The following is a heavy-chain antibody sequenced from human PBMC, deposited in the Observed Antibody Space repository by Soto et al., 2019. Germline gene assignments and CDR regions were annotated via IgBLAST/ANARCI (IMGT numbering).Heavy chain of an antibody. CDR2: INPSGGST. CDR1: GYTFTSYY. J-gene: IGHJ5*02. Sequence: ASVKVSCKASGYTFTSYYMHWVRQAPGQGLEWMGIINPSGGSTSYARKFQGRVTMTRDTSTSTVYMELSSLRSEDTAVYYCARDRYYYGSGRGFDPWGQGTLVTVSS. CDR3: ARDRYYYGSGRGFDP. D-gene: IGHD3-10*01. V-gene: IGHV1-46*01.